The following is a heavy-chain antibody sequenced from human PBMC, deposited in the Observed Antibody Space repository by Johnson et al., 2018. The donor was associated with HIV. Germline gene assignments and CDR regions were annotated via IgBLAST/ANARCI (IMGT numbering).Heavy chain of an antibody. Sequence: QVQLVESGGGVVQPGRSLRLSCAASGFTFSSYAMHWVRQAPGKGLEWVAVISYDRSNKYYADSVKGRFTISRDNSKNTLYLKMNSLRAEDTAVYYCARVTMIVVVMQAFDIWGQGTMVTVSS. CDR3: ARVTMIVVVMQAFDI. CDR2: ISYDRSNK. D-gene: IGHD3-22*01. J-gene: IGHJ3*02. CDR1: GFTFSSYA. V-gene: IGHV3-30-3*01.